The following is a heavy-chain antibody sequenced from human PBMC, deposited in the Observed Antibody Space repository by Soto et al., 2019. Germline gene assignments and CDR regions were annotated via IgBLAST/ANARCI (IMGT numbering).Heavy chain of an antibody. D-gene: IGHD5-12*01. J-gene: IGHJ6*04. Sequence: ASVKVSCKASGYTFTSYAMHWVRQAPGQRLEWMGWINAGNGNTKYSQKFQGRVTITRDTSASTAYMELSSLRSEGTAVYYCARTLRRVDPRSLMDVWGKGTTVTVSS. CDR1: GYTFTSYA. CDR3: ARTLRRVDPRSLMDV. CDR2: INAGNGNT. V-gene: IGHV1-3*01.